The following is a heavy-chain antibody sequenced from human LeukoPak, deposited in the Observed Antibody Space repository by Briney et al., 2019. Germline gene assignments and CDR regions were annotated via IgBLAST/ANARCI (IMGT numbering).Heavy chain of an antibody. D-gene: IGHD6-13*01. V-gene: IGHV4-59*01. CDR3: ARRVHSSSWSSYFDY. CDR1: GGSISSDY. CDR2: IYYSGST. Sequence: KSSETLSLTCSVSGGSISSDYWSWIRQTPGKGLEWIAYIYYSGSTSSNPSLRSRVTISVDKSKNQFSLKLSSVTAADTAVYYCARRVHSSSWSSYFDYWGQETLVTVSS. J-gene: IGHJ4*02.